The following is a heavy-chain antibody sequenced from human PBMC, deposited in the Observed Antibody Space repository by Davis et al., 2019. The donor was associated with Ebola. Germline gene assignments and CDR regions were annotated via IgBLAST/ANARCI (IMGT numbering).Heavy chain of an antibody. CDR3: ARENYDFWSGYYTSYFDY. CDR2: IYDQST. D-gene: IGHD3-3*01. CDR1: GFTVSSNH. V-gene: IGHV3-53*05. Sequence: GESLKISCAASGFTVSSNHMSWVRQAPGKGLEWVSVIYDQSTAYADSVRGRFIISRDKSNNTLYLEMNSLRVDDTAVYYCARENYDFWSGYYTSYFDYWGQGTLVTVSS. J-gene: IGHJ4*02.